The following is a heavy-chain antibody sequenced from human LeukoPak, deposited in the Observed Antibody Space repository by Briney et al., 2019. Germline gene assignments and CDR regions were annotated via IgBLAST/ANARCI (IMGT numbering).Heavy chain of an antibody. Sequence: SETLSLTCTASGDSISSSRHYWSWIRQPAGKGLEWIGRIYPSGNTNYNPSLKSRVTISLDTSKNQFSLNLRSVTAADTAVYYCARDGVVTMELDYWGQGTLVTVSS. CDR3: ARDGVVTMELDY. D-gene: IGHD3-3*01. J-gene: IGHJ4*02. V-gene: IGHV4-61*02. CDR2: IYPSGNT. CDR1: GDSISSSRHY.